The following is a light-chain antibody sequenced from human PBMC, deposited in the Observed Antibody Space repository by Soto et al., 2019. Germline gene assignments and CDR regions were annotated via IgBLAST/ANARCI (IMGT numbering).Light chain of an antibody. CDR2: GAS. CDR3: QPYRNWPRT. V-gene: IGKV3-15*01. J-gene: IGKJ1*01. CDR1: QSVGGS. Sequence: EIVMTQSPATLSVSPGERATLSCRASQSVGGSLAWYQQKPGQAPGLLIYGASTRATGVPARFSGSGSGTEFTLTISSLQSEDFAVYYCQPYRNWPRTFGQGTTVQSK.